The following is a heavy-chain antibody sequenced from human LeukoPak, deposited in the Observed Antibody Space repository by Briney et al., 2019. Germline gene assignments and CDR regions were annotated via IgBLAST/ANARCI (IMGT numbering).Heavy chain of an antibody. CDR1: GFTFSSYS. V-gene: IGHV3-21*01. CDR3: ARGRVRHFDWLLYSYYYGMDV. Sequence: GGSLRLSCAASGFTFSSYSMNWVRQAPGKGLEWVSSISSSSSYIYYADSVKGRFTISRDNAKNSLYLQMNSLRAEDTAVYYCARGRVRHFDWLLYSYYYGMDVWGQGTTVTVSS. D-gene: IGHD3-9*01. CDR2: ISSSSSYI. J-gene: IGHJ6*02.